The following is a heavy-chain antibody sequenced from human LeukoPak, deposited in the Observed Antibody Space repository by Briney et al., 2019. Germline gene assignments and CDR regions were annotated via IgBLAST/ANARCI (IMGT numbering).Heavy chain of an antibody. V-gene: IGHV4-34*01. J-gene: IGHJ6*02. Sequence: SETLSLTCAVYGGPFSHYYWTWIRQPPGKGLEWIGEINESGSTNYDPSLKSRVTISVNTSKTHFSLNLTSVTAADTAVYYCASRIGRYLYYFGMDVWGQGTTVTVSS. CDR2: INESGST. D-gene: IGHD1-26*01. CDR1: GGPFSHYY. CDR3: ASRIGRYLYYFGMDV.